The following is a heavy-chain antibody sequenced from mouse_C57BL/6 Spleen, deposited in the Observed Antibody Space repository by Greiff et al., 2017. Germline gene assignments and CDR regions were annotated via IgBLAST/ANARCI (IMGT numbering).Heavy chain of an antibody. J-gene: IGHJ2*01. V-gene: IGHV1-61*01. CDR1: GYTFTSYW. CDR3: ARRVPYYFDY. D-gene: IGHD2-14*01. Sequence: VQLQQPGAELVRPGSSVKLSCKASGYTFTSYWIDWVKQRPGQGLEWIGNIYPSDSETHYNQKFKDKATLTVDKSSSTAYMQLSSLTSEDSAVYYCARRVPYYFDYWGQGTTLTVSS. CDR2: IYPSDSET.